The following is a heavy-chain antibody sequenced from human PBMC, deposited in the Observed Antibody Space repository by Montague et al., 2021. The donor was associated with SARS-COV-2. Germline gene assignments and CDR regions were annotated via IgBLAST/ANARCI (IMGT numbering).Heavy chain of an antibody. Sequence: SLRLSCAASGFTFSSYDMHWVRQATGKGLECVSIINTAGDTYYPXSVKGRFTTSRDNAKNSLYLQMNSLRAGDTAVYYCARGDRTGWQTDYWGQGTLVTVSS. J-gene: IGHJ4*02. D-gene: IGHD6-19*01. V-gene: IGHV3-13*04. CDR1: GFTFSSYD. CDR3: ARGDRTGWQTDY. CDR2: INTAGDT.